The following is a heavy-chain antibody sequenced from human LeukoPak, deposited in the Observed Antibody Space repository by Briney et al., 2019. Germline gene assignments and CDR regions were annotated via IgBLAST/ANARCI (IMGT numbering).Heavy chain of an antibody. Sequence: HPGESLRLSCAASGFTFRTYSMNWVRQAPGKGLEWISYISSGRSTIYYAESVKGRFTISRDNAKNSLYLQMNSLRGEDTAMYYCARGGRGFFDYWGQGTLVTVSS. V-gene: IGHV3-48*01. J-gene: IGHJ4*02. CDR3: ARGGRGFFDY. CDR2: ISSGRSTI. CDR1: GFTFRTYS. D-gene: IGHD3-10*01.